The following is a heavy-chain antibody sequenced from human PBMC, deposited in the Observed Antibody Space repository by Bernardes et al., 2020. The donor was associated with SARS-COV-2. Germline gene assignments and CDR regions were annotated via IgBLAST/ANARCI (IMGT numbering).Heavy chain of an antibody. CDR3: ARDGEASKDFDY. D-gene: IGHD4-17*01. CDR1: GFRLSDYW. Sequence: GGSLRLSCTASGFRLSDYWMHWVRQAPGKGLVWVSRSDFDGRGTIYADTVKGRFTISRDNAKNTLYLQMNSLRAEDTAVYYCARDGEASKDFDYWGQGTLVTVSS. V-gene: IGHV3-74*01. J-gene: IGHJ4*02. CDR2: SDFDGRGT.